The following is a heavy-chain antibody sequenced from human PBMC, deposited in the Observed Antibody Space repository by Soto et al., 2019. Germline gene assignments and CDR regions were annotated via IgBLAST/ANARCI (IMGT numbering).Heavy chain of an antibody. V-gene: IGHV1-2*02. CDR3: AREPLYGCSNTTCYNNWFDP. CDR2: INPNSGGT. J-gene: IGHJ5*02. D-gene: IGHD2-2*02. Sequence: GASVKVSCKASGSTFTGHYMHWVRQAPGQGLEWMGWINPNSGGTNYAQKFQGRVTMTRDTSISTAYMELSRLRSDDTAVYYCAREPLYGCSNTTCYNNWFDPWGQGTLVTVSS. CDR1: GSTFTGHY.